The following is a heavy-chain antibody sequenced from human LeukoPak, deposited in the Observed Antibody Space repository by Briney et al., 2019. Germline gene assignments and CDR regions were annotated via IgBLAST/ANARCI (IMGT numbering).Heavy chain of an antibody. D-gene: IGHD1-20*01. CDR1: GGSISSYY. J-gene: IGHJ4*02. CDR2: IYYSGST. Sequence: SSETLSLTCTVSGGSISSYYWSWIRQPPGKGLEWIGYIYYSGSTNYNPSLKSRVTISVDTSKNQFSLKLSSVTAADTAVYYCARANWNDAEYYFDYWGQGTLVTVSS. CDR3: ARANWNDAEYYFDY. V-gene: IGHV4-59*01.